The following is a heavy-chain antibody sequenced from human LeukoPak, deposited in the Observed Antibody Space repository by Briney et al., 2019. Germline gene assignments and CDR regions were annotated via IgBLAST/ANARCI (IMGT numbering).Heavy chain of an antibody. Sequence: PSETLSLTCTVSGGSISSYYWSWIRQPPGKGLEWIGYIYYSGNTNYNPSLKSRVTISVDRSKNQFSLKLSSVTAADTAVYYCARDCSSTSCYTGDYWGQGTLVTVSS. CDR3: ARDCSSTSCYTGDY. J-gene: IGHJ4*02. V-gene: IGHV4-59*12. D-gene: IGHD2-2*02. CDR1: GGSISSYY. CDR2: IYYSGNT.